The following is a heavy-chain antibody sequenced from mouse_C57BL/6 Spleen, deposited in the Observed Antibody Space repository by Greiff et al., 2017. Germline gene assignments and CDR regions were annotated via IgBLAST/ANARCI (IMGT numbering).Heavy chain of an antibody. D-gene: IGHD2-4*01. Sequence: QVQLKESGPGLVAPSQSLSITCTVSGFSLTSYGVHWVRQPPGKGLEWLVVIWSDGSTTYNSALKSRLSISKDNSKSQVFLKMNSLQTDDTAMYYCARHGDYDDYAMDYWGQGTTLTVSS. CDR1: GFSLTSYG. CDR2: IWSDGST. CDR3: ARHGDYDDYAMDY. J-gene: IGHJ4*01. V-gene: IGHV2-6-1*01.